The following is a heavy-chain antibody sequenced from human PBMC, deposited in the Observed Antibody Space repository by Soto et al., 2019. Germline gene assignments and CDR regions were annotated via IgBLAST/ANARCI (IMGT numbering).Heavy chain of an antibody. Sequence: EVQLLESGGGLVQPGGSLRLSCAASGFTFSSYAMSWVRQAPGKGLECVSSISSGANTYYTDSVRGSFTISRDNSKNSLYLQMSSLRADDTAIYYCAKASATVKSDGMDVWGQGTTVTVSS. V-gene: IGHV3-23*01. CDR3: AKASATVKSDGMDV. CDR2: ISSGANT. CDR1: GFTFSSYA. J-gene: IGHJ6*02.